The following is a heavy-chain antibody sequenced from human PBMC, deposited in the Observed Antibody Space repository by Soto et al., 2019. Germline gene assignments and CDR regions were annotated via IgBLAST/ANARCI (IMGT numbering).Heavy chain of an antibody. CDR1: GGSISSSNW. V-gene: IGHV4-4*02. J-gene: IGHJ5*02. Sequence: SETLSLTCAVSGGSISSSNWWHWVRQPSGKGLEWIGEIHHGGTTNYNPSLKSRVAISVDKSRNQFSLKLNSVTAADTAFYYCARVRQYCSATSCYLDPWGQGTLVTVSS. D-gene: IGHD2-2*01. CDR3: ARVRQYCSATSCYLDP. CDR2: IHHGGTT.